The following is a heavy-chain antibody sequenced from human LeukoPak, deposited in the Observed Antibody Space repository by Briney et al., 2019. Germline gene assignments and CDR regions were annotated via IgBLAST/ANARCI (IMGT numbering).Heavy chain of an antibody. D-gene: IGHD6-13*01. J-gene: IGHJ4*02. CDR3: VRERAASKDY. CDR2: IESDGSRT. CDR1: GFTFSSYW. Sequence: PGGSLRLSCAASGFTFSSYWVHWVRQAPGKGLVWVSRIESDGSRTSYADSVKGRFTISRDNAKNTLYLQMNSLRAEDTAVYYCVRERAASKDYWGQGTLVTVSS. V-gene: IGHV3-74*01.